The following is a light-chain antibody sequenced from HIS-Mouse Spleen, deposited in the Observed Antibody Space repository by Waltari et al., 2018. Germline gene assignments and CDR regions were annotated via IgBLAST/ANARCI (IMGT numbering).Light chain of an antibody. Sequence: SYALTQPPSVSVSPGQTARITCSGDALPKTHPYWYQQKSGQAPVLVIYEDSKRPSGIPERFSGSSSGTMATLTISGAQVEDEADYYCYSTDSSGNHRVFGGGTKLTVL. CDR3: YSTDSSGNHRV. CDR2: EDS. J-gene: IGLJ2*01. V-gene: IGLV3-10*01. CDR1: ALPKTH.